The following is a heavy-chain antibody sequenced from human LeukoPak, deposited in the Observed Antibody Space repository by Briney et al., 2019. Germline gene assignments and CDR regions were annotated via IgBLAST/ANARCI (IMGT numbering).Heavy chain of an antibody. J-gene: IGHJ4*02. V-gene: IGHV3-21*01. CDR2: ISSSSSYI. D-gene: IGHD5-12*01. CDR3: ARGGIVATIARYYFDY. Sequence: PGGSLRLSCAASGFTFSSYSMNWVRQAPGKGLEWVSSISSSSSYIYYADSVKGRFTISRDNAKNSLYLQMNSLRAEDTAVYYCARGGIVATIARYYFDYWGQGTLVTVSS. CDR1: GFTFSSYS.